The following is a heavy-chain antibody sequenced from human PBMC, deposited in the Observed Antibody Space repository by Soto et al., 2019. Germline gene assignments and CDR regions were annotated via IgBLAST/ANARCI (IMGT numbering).Heavy chain of an antibody. CDR3: ARGPNSGSYFLSYFDY. CDR1: GYTFTSYD. D-gene: IGHD1-26*01. V-gene: IGHV1-8*01. CDR2: MNPNSGNT. J-gene: IGHJ4*02. Sequence: ASVKVSCKASGYTFTSYDINWVRQATGQGLEWMGWMNPNSGNTGYAQKFQGRVTITRNTSANTAYMELSSLRSEDTAVYYCARGPNSGSYFLSYFDYWGKGTLVTVSS.